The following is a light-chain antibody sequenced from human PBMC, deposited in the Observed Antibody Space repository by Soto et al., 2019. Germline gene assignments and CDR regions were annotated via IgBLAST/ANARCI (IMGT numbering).Light chain of an antibody. CDR2: EAS. CDR1: QRIRYW. J-gene: IGKJ1*01. Sequence: DIQMTQSPSTLSASVGDRATITCRASQRIRYWLAWFQQKAGKAPKLLIYEASRLESGVPSRISGSGSGTEFTLTSSSLQPDDFATYYCQQYTSYPWTFGQGTKVEIK. V-gene: IGKV1-5*03. CDR3: QQYTSYPWT.